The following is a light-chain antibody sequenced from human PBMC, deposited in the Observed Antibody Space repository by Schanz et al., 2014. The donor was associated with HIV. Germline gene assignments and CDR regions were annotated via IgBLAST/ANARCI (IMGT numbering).Light chain of an antibody. Sequence: VMRQSPATLSVSPGGRATLSCRASQSLNRNLAWYQQKPGQAPRLLIYGVSMRATGIPARFSVSGSGTDFTLTISRLEPEDFAVYYCQQYGSSPPLTFGGGTKVEIK. V-gene: IGKV3-20*01. J-gene: IGKJ4*01. CDR1: QSLNRN. CDR3: QQYGSSPPLT. CDR2: GVS.